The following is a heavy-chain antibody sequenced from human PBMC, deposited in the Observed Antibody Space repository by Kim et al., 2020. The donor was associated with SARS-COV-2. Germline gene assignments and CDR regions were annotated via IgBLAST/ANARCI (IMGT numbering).Heavy chain of an antibody. CDR3: ARFSPRPVYLETIY. CDR1: GGSFSGYY. D-gene: IGHD1-20*01. J-gene: IGHJ4*02. CDR2: INHSGST. Sequence: SETLSLTCAVYGGSFSGYYWSWIRQPPGKGLEWIGEINHSGSTNYNPSLKSRVTISVDTSKNQFSLKLSSVTAADTAVYYCARFSPRPVYLETIYWGQGT. V-gene: IGHV4-34*01.